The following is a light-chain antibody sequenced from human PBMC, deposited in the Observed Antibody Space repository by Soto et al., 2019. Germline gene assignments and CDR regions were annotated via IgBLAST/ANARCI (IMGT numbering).Light chain of an antibody. Sequence: SYELTPPPSVSVATGQTARISCGENNIGNKRVHWYQQKPGQAPVLVVYDDSDRPSGIPERFSGSNCGNTATLSISRVEAGDEADYYCQVWDSNSVYVFGTGTKVTVL. V-gene: IGLV3-21*02. CDR1: NIGNKR. CDR3: QVWDSNSVYV. J-gene: IGLJ1*01. CDR2: DDS.